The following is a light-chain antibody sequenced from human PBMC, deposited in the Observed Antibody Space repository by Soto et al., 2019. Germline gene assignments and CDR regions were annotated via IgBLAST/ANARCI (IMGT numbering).Light chain of an antibody. CDR3: SSYTTSNTRQIV. CDR1: SSDVGGYNY. J-gene: IGLJ1*01. V-gene: IGLV2-14*03. Sequence: SALTQPASVSGSPGQSITISCTGTSSDVGGYNYVSWYQHHPGKAPKLMIYDVSNRPSGVSNRFSGSKSSNTASLTISGLQPEDEADYYCSSYTTSNTRQIVLGTGTKLTVL. CDR2: DVS.